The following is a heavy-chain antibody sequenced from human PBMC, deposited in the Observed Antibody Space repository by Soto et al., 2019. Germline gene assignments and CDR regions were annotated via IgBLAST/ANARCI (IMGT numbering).Heavy chain of an antibody. V-gene: IGHV1-69*13. CDR3: ARDGGRHSGGIDY. CDR2: IIPIFGTA. Sequence: SVKVSCKASGGTFSSYSINWVRQAPGQGLERMGEIIPIFGTANYAQKFQGRVTITADESTSTAYMELSSLRSEDTAVYYCARDGGRHSGGIDYWGQGTLVTVSS. D-gene: IGHD1-26*01. J-gene: IGHJ4*02. CDR1: GGTFSSYS.